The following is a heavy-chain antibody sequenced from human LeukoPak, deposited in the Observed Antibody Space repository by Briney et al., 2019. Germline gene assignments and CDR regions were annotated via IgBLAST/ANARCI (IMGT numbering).Heavy chain of an antibody. CDR3: ARSNYYYDSSGYVYWFDP. J-gene: IGHJ5*02. CDR1: GYSFTSYW. Sequence: GESLKISCKGSGYSFTSYWIGWVRQMPGKGLEWMGIIYPGDSDTRYSPSFQGQVTISADKSISTAYLQWSSLKASDTAMYYCARSNYYYDSSGYVYWFDPWGQGTLVTVSS. CDR2: IYPGDSDT. D-gene: IGHD3-22*01. V-gene: IGHV5-51*01.